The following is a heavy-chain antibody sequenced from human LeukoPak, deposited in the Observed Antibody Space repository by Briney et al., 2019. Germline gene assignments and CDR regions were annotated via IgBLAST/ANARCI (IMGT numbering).Heavy chain of an antibody. CDR2: IYTSGSP. D-gene: IGHD6-13*01. J-gene: IGHJ2*01. CDR3: ARLTSSWYQDWYFDL. CDR1: SGSISSYD. V-gene: IGHV4-4*07. Sequence: SETLSLTCTVSSGSISSYDWSWIRQPAGRGLGWMGRIYTSGSPNYNPSLKSRVTMSVDTSKNQFSLKLSSVTAADTAVYYCARLTSSWYQDWYFDLWGRGTLVTVSS.